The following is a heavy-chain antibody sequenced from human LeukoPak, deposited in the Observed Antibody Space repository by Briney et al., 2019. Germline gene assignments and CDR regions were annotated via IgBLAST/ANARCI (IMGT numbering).Heavy chain of an antibody. CDR1: GFTFSSYS. CDR3: ARDYYGSGNWFDP. Sequence: KAGGSLSLSCAASGFTFSSYSMNWVRQAPGKGLEWVSSISSSSSYIYYADSVKGRFTVSRDNAKNSLYLQMDSLRAEDTAVYYCARDYYGSGNWFDPWGQGTLVTVSS. CDR2: ISSSSSYI. D-gene: IGHD3-10*01. V-gene: IGHV3-21*01. J-gene: IGHJ5*02.